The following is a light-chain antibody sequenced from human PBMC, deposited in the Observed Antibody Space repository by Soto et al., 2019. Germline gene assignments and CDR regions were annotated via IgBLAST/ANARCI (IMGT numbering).Light chain of an antibody. V-gene: IGKV3-20*01. Sequence: EIVLTQSPGTLSLSPGERATLSCRASQSVSSSYLAWYQQKPGQAPRLLIYGASSRATGIPDRFSGSGSGTDFNLTISRLEPEDVAVYYCQQYGSSRTFGQGTKVEIK. CDR1: QSVSSSY. CDR2: GAS. CDR3: QQYGSSRT. J-gene: IGKJ1*01.